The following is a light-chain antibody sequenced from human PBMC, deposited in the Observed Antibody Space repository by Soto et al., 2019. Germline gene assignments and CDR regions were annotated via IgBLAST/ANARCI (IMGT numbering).Light chain of an antibody. J-gene: IGKJ4*01. V-gene: IGKV3-15*01. CDR1: QNVSSN. Sequence: EIVMTQSPATLSVSPGERATLSCRASQNVSSNLAWYQQKPGQAPRLLFYGASTRATGIPARFSGSGSGTEFTLTISSLQSEDFAVYYCQQYNNWPLTFGGGTKVDIK. CDR3: QQYNNWPLT. CDR2: GAS.